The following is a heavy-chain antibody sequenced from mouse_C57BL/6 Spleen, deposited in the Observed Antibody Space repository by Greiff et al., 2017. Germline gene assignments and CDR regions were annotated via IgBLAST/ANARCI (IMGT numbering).Heavy chain of an antibody. V-gene: IGHV1-80*01. J-gene: IGHJ4*01. CDR1: GYAFSSYW. CDR3: ARGVSLYAMDY. Sequence: VQLQQSGAELVKPGASVKISCKASGYAFSSYWMNWVKQRPGKGLEWIGQIYPGDGDTNYNGKFKGKATLTADKSSSTAYMQLSSLTSEDSAVYFCARGVSLYAMDYWGQGTSVTVFS. CDR2: IYPGDGDT.